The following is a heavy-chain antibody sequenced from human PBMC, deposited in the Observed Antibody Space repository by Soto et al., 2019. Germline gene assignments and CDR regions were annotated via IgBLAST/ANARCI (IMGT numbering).Heavy chain of an antibody. CDR1: GRSITSGGYY. J-gene: IGHJ6*02. CDR3: ARMGLLGALLPQGNDGMDV. CDR2: LVHSGSA. D-gene: IGHD3-16*01. Sequence: QVQLQESGPGLVKPSQTLSLTCTVSGRSITSGGYYWNWIRHQPGKGLEWIGYLVHSGSAYYNPSLKTRVTLTVDPSNNQFSLQLRSVTAADTAVYYCARMGLLGALLPQGNDGMDVWGQGTTVTVSS. V-gene: IGHV4-31*03.